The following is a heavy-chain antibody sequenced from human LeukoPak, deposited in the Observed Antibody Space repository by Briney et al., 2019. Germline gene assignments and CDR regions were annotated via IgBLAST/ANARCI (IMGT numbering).Heavy chain of an antibody. V-gene: IGHV4-34*01. CDR1: GGSFSGYY. Sequence: SETLSLTCAVYGGSFSGYYWSWIRQPPGKGLEWIGEINHSGSTNYNPSLKSRVTISVDTSKNQFSLKLSSVTAADTAVYYCARRNTPRGHYYGSGSYYTLDYWGQGTLVTVSS. CDR3: ARRNTPRGHYYGSGSYYTLDY. D-gene: IGHD3-10*01. J-gene: IGHJ4*02. CDR2: INHSGST.